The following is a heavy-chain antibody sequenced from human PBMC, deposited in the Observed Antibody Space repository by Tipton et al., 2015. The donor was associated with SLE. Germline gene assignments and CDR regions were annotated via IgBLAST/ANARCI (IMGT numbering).Heavy chain of an antibody. CDR2: ISNSGSTI. V-gene: IGHV3-11*04. D-gene: IGHD4-17*01. CDR3: ARGDYAPSPNFDY. CDR1: GGSISSSSYY. J-gene: IGHJ4*02. Sequence: LSLTCTVSGGSISSSSYYWGWIRQPPGKGLEWVSYISNSGSTIYYADSVKGRLTISRDSAKNSLYLQMNSLRAEDTAVYYCARGDYAPSPNFDYWGQGTLVTVPS.